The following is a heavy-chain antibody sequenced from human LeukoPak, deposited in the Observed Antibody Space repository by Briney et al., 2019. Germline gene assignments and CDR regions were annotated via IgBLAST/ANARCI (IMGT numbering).Heavy chain of an antibody. Sequence: SETLSLTCTVSGGSISDYYWTWIRQPPGKGLEWIGEINHSGSTNYNPSLKSRVTISVDTSKNQFSLKLSSVTAADTAVYYCAREWVYYYYYMDVWGKGTTVTVSS. CDR2: INHSGST. D-gene: IGHD1-26*01. V-gene: IGHV4-34*01. CDR3: AREWVYYYYYMDV. CDR1: GGSISDYY. J-gene: IGHJ6*03.